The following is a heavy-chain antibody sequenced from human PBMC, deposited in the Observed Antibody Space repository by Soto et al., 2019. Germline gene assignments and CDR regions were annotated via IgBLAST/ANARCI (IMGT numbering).Heavy chain of an antibody. V-gene: IGHV4-59*01. J-gene: IGHJ6*02. D-gene: IGHD2-21*02. CDR2: IYYSGST. Sequence: PSETLSLNCPVSGCSISSYYWSWIRQPPGKGLEWIGYIYYSGSTNYNPSLKSRVTISVDTSKNQFSLKLSSVTAADTAVYYCARGADIVAVTATDYYGMDVWGQGTTVTVSS. CDR1: GCSISSYY. CDR3: ARGADIVAVTATDYYGMDV.